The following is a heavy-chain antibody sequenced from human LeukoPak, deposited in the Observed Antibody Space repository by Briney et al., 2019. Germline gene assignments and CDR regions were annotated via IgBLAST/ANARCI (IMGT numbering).Heavy chain of an antibody. CDR3: ASPLDSSGYYLGY. Sequence: PGRSLRLSCAASGFTFSSYGMHWVRQAPGKGLEWVAVIWYDGSNKYYADSVKGRFTISRDNSKNTLYLQMNSLRAEDTAVYYCASPLDSSGYYLGYWGQGTLVTVSS. CDR2: IWYDGSNK. CDR1: GFTFSSYG. V-gene: IGHV3-33*01. J-gene: IGHJ4*02. D-gene: IGHD3-22*01.